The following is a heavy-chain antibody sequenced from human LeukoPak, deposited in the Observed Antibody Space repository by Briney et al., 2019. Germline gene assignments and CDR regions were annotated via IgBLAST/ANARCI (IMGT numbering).Heavy chain of an antibody. CDR1: GGSISSSSFY. J-gene: IGHJ5*02. CDR3: VRSFRYNWFDP. CDR2: IYYTGSP. V-gene: IGHV4-39*07. D-gene: IGHD3-10*01. Sequence: SETLSLTCTVSGGSISSSSFYWAWIRQPPGKGLEWIGSIYYTGSPYYNPSLKNRVTISLDTSKNQFSLKLSSVTAADTAVYYCVRSFRYNWFDPWGQGTLVTVS.